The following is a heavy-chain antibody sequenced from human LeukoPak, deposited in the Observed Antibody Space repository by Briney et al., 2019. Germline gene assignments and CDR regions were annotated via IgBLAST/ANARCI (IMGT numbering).Heavy chain of an antibody. CDR3: ARKESNYVTHFDY. D-gene: IGHD4-11*01. Sequence: GWALTLSCPASGFTFSPYYMSGLRQAPAKGLEGVANIKQDGSAKSCADSVKGRFTISRDNAKNSLYLQMNSLRAEDTAVYYCARKESNYVTHFDYWGQGTLVTVSA. CDR1: GFTFSPYY. J-gene: IGHJ4*02. CDR2: IKQDGSAK. V-gene: IGHV3-7*01.